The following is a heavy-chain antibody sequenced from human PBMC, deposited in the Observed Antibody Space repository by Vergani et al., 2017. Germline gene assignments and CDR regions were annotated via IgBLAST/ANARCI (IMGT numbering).Heavy chain of an antibody. CDR3: ARDPGSAWPNY. D-gene: IGHD6-25*01. J-gene: IGHJ4*02. Sequence: QVQVVQSGAEVKKSGASVKVSCKTSGYTFSNYYIHWVRQAPGQGLEWMGYIIPDSGDSNSAQKFRGRVTLTRDTSISTAYMELNSLTSDDTAVYYCARDPGSAWPNYWGQGTLVTVSS. V-gene: IGHV1-2*02. CDR1: GYTFSNYY. CDR2: IIPDSGDS.